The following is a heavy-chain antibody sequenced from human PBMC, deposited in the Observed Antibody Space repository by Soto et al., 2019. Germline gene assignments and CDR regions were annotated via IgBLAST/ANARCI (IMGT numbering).Heavy chain of an antibody. Sequence: SETLSLTCTVSGGSISSYYWSWIRQPPGKGLEWIGYIYYSGSTNYNPSLKSRVTISVDTSKNQFSLKLSSVTAADTAVYYCARTHAGRYFDWLLFFGAFDIWGQGTMVTVSS. CDR1: GGSISSYY. D-gene: IGHD3-9*01. CDR3: ARTHAGRYFDWLLFFGAFDI. V-gene: IGHV4-59*01. CDR2: IYYSGST. J-gene: IGHJ3*02.